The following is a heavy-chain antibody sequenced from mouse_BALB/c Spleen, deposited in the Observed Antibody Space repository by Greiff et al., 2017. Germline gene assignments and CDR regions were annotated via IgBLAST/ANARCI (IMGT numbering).Heavy chain of an antibody. CDR3: ARHGPIYYYGSSYYFDY. CDR1: GFAFSSYD. J-gene: IGHJ2*01. V-gene: IGHV5-12-1*01. CDR2: ISSGGGST. D-gene: IGHD1-1*01. Sequence: EVKLVESGGGLVKPGGSLKLSCAASGFAFSSYDMSWVRQTPEKRLEWVAYISSGGGSTYYPDTVKGRFTISRDNAKNTLYLQMSSLKSEDTAMYYCARHGPIYYYGSSYYFDYWGQGTTLTVSS.